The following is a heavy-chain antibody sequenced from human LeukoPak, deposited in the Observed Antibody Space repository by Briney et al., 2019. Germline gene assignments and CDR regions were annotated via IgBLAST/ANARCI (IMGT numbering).Heavy chain of an antibody. D-gene: IGHD1-26*01. Sequence: ASVKGSCKASGYIFTGYYMHWVRQAPGQGLERIGWSNPNSGGTNSAQKFQGRVTRTRETSTSTASMEMSRLTSDDTAVYYCARHPYSGSYNFDYWGQGSLVTVSS. CDR1: GYIFTGYY. CDR2: SNPNSGGT. V-gene: IGHV1-2*02. CDR3: ARHPYSGSYNFDY. J-gene: IGHJ4*02.